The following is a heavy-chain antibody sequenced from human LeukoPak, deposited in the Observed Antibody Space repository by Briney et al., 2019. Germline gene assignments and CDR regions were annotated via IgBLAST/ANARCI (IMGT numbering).Heavy chain of an antibody. CDR1: GGSISGYY. D-gene: IGHD1-26*01. CDR2: ISYSGST. V-gene: IGHV4-59*01. CDR3: ARDFDSGNAYDI. Sequence: SETLSLTCTVSGGSISGYYWSWIHQSPGKGLEWIGGISYSGSTKYNPSLQSRVTISLETSKKQFSLNLSSVTAADTALYCCARDFDSGNAYDIWGQGTMVTVSS. J-gene: IGHJ3*02.